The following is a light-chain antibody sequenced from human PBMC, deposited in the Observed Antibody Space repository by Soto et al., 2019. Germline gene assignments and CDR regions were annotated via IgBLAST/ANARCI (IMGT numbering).Light chain of an antibody. CDR2: GES. Sequence: DIQXTHKKKTVPALIGYSVTTTCRASQGISTWLEWYKQKTGKAXKXXXYGESSLKSGVPSRFSGSGSAKDFTITISNLQPEDFETYYCQQAKSFLISFCHGTILEI. CDR1: QGISTW. J-gene: IGKJ5*01. CDR3: QQAKSFLIS. V-gene: IGKV1-12*01.